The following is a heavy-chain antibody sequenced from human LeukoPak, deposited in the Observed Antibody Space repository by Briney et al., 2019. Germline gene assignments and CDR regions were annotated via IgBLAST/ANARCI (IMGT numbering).Heavy chain of an antibody. D-gene: IGHD4-23*01. V-gene: IGHV3-23*01. CDR1: GFAFSSYA. CDR2: ISGSGGST. Sequence: PGGSLRLSCAASGFAFSSYAMSWVRQAPGKGLEWVSAISGSGGSTYYADSVKGRFTISRDNSKNTLYLQMNSLRAEDTAVYYCATYGGNSGYHYDVDVWGQGTTVTVSS. J-gene: IGHJ6*02. CDR3: ATYGGNSGYHYDVDV.